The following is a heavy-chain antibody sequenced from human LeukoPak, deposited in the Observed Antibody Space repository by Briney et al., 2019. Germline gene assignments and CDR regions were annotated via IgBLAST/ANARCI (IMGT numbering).Heavy chain of an antibody. Sequence: PSETLSLTCTVSGGSISSYYWSWIRQPPGKGLEWIGYIYYSGSTNYNPSLKSRVTISVDTSENQFSLKLSSVTAADTAVYYCARDSGPWYFDLWGRGTLVTVSS. V-gene: IGHV4-59*01. J-gene: IGHJ2*01. CDR1: GGSISSYY. CDR2: IYYSGST. CDR3: ARDSGPWYFDL.